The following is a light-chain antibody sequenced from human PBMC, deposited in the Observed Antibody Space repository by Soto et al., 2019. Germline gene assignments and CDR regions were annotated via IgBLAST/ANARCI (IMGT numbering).Light chain of an antibody. J-gene: IGKJ4*01. Sequence: EFVLTQSPGTLSLSPGERATLSCRASQTVRNNYLAWYQQKPGQAPRLLIYDASSRATGIPDRFSGSGSGTEFTLTISSLQSEDFAVYYCQQCNNWPLTFGGGTKVDIK. CDR3: QQCNNWPLT. CDR2: DAS. CDR1: QTVRNNY. V-gene: IGKV3D-20*02.